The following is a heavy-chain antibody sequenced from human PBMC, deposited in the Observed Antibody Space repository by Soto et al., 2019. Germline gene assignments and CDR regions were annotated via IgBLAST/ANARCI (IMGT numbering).Heavy chain of an antibody. V-gene: IGHV3-48*03. CDR1: GFVFKNYE. Sequence: PVGSLRLSCVASGFVFKNYEMNWVRQAPGKGLEWISYISNSGNTIYVADSMRGRFTISRDNAKNSLFLQMNSLRADDTAVYYCARDIDNRDYYYGLDVWGQGTTVTVSS. CDR3: ARDIDNRDYYYGLDV. CDR2: ISNSGNTI. J-gene: IGHJ6*02. D-gene: IGHD1-20*01.